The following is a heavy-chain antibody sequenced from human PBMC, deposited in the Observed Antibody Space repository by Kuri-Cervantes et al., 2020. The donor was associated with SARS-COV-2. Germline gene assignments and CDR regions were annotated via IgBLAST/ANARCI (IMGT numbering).Heavy chain of an antibody. CDR2: MNPNSGNT. CDR1: GGTFSSYA. V-gene: IGHV1-8*02. D-gene: IGHD6-19*01. J-gene: IGHJ3*02. Sequence: SVKFSCKASGGTFSSYAISWVRQAPGQGLEWMGWMNPNSGNTGYAQKFQGRVTMTRNTSISTAYMELSSLRSEDTAVYYCARAMAGTRDAFDIWGQG. CDR3: ARAMAGTRDAFDI.